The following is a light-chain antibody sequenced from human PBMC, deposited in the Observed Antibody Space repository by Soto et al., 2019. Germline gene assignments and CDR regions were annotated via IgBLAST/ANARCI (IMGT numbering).Light chain of an antibody. CDR2: GAS. J-gene: IGKJ1*01. CDR1: QSVNSTY. CDR3: QQYGSSPRT. Sequence: ESVLTQSPGTLSLSPGERATLSCRASQSVNSTYLASYQQKPGQAPRLLIYGASSRATGIRDRFSGSGSGSGFPLPLSRLEPEDCAVYYRQQYGSSPRTFGHGTKVQIK. V-gene: IGKV3-20*01.